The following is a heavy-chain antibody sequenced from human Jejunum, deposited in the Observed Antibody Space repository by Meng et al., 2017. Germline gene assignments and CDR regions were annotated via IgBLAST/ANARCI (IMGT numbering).Heavy chain of an antibody. CDR1: GYTFTSYS. V-gene: IGHV1-18*01. Sequence: ASVKVSCKASGYTFTSYSMGWVRQAPGQGLEWMGWINGDNGNTNYAQKFQGRVTMTKDTSTSTVYMELRSLRSDDTAVYYWARKPSDWAAIALDYWGQGTLVTVSS. CDR3: ARKPSDWAAIALDY. J-gene: IGHJ4*02. D-gene: IGHD3/OR15-3a*01. CDR2: INGDNGNT.